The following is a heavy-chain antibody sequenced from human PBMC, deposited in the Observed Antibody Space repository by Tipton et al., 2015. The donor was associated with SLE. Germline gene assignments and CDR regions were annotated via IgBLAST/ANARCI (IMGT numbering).Heavy chain of an antibody. CDR1: GGSISIYY. CDR2: IYYSGST. V-gene: IGHV4-59*01. Sequence: LRLSCTVSGGSISIYYWSWIRQPPGKGLEWIGYIYYSGSTNYNPSLKSRVTISVDTSKNQFSLKLSSVTAADTAVYYCAREGVGATVYWFDPWGQGTLVTVSS. D-gene: IGHD1-26*01. J-gene: IGHJ5*02. CDR3: AREGVGATVYWFDP.